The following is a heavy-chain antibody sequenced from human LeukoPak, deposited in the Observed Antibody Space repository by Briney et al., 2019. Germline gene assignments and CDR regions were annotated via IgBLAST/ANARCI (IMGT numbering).Heavy chain of an antibody. D-gene: IGHD3-22*01. CDR2: ISSSSSTI. CDR3: ARSTRSGYYYFDY. J-gene: IGHJ4*02. V-gene: IGHV3-48*02. Sequence: WALRLSCAASGFTFSSYSMNWVRQAPGKGLEWVSYISSSSSTIYYADSLKGRFTISRDNAKNSLYLQMNSLRDEDTAVYYCARSTRSGYYYFDYWGQGTLVTVSS. CDR1: GFTFSSYS.